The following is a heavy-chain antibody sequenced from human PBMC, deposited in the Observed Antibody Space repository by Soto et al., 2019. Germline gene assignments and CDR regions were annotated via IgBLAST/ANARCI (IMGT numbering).Heavy chain of an antibody. V-gene: IGHV3-33*01. Sequence: QVQLVESGGGVVQPGRSLRLSCAASGFTFSNYGIHWVRQAPGKGLEWVAVIWYDGNNQYYADSVKGRFIISRHNSKNTLYLQMNSLRAEDTAVYYCARGGDCGGDCYIFDYWGQGTLVTVSS. CDR2: IWYDGNNQ. CDR3: ARGGDCGGDCYIFDY. J-gene: IGHJ4*02. D-gene: IGHD2-21*01. CDR1: GFTFSNYG.